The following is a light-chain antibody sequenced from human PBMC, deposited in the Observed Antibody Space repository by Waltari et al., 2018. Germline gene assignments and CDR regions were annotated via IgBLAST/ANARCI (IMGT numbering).Light chain of an antibody. CDR3: QQRSSWPPT. V-gene: IGKV3-11*01. CDR1: QSVDNN. CDR2: DAS. J-gene: IGKJ2*01. Sequence: TVLTQSPAILSLSPGERATLSCRASQSVDNNLAWYQQKPGQGPRLLLYDASNRATGIPARFSGSGSGADFTLTISSLEPEDFAVYYCQQRSSWPPTFGQGTKLEIK.